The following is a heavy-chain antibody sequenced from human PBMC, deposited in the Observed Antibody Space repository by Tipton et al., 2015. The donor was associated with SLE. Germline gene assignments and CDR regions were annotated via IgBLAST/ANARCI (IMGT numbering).Heavy chain of an antibody. CDR1: GFTFAEYA. CDR3: AKGGRYCTGSNCYVPT. D-gene: IGHD2-8*02. V-gene: IGHV3-23*01. CDR2: ISDSGATT. J-gene: IGHJ4*02. Sequence: SLRLSCTPSGFTFAEYAMSWVRQAPGKGLEWISVISDSGATTYYADSVKGRFTISKDNSKNTLYLQMNSLRAEDTAIYYCAKGGRYCTGSNCYVPTWGQGTLVTVSS.